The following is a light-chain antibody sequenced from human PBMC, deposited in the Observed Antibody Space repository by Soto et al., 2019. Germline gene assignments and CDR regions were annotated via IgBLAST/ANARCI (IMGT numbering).Light chain of an antibody. J-gene: IGLJ2*01. CDR2: EVS. V-gene: IGLV2-14*01. CDR1: SSDVGGYNY. Sequence: QSALTQPASVSGSPGPSITISCTGTSSDVGGYNYVSWDQQHPGKAPKLMIAEVSNRPTGVSNRFAGSKSGNTASLTISGLQAEDEAGYCCSAYTSSSTLVFGGGPQLTVL. CDR3: SAYTSSSTLV.